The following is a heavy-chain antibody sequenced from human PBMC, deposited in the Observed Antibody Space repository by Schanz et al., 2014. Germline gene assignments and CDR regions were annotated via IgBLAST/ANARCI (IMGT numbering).Heavy chain of an antibody. CDR3: ARGRHLGGPPYFDY. CDR2: IYFSGAT. V-gene: IGHV4-31*03. CDR1: GGSIRNGPYY. J-gene: IGHJ4*02. D-gene: IGHD3-16*01. Sequence: QVQLQGSGPGLAEPSETLSLTCSVSGGSIRNGPYYWTWIRPHPGKGLEWIGYIYFSGATYINPSLESRVIISVDTSETQFSLKLTSVTAADTAVYYCARGRHLGGPPYFDYWGRGSLVSVSS.